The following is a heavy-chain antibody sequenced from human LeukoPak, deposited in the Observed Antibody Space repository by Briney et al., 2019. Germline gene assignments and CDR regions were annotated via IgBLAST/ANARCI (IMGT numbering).Heavy chain of an antibody. Sequence: GGSLRLSCVASGITFSDYYMTWIRQAPGKGLEWVPSIGRSSTDTKYADSVKGRFTISRDDAKNSVYLQMNSLRAEDTAVYYCATFRGWYIAHWGQGSLVTVSS. J-gene: IGHJ4*02. V-gene: IGHV3-11*03. D-gene: IGHD6-19*01. CDR2: IGRSSTDT. CDR1: GITFSDYY. CDR3: ATFRGWYIAH.